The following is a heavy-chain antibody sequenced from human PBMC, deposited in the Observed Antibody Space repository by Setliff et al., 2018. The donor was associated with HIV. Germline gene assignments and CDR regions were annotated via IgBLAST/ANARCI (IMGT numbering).Heavy chain of an antibody. V-gene: IGHV1-46*01. CDR2: INTSGGSA. Sequence: ASVKVSCKASGYTFTSYPMHWVRQAPGQGLEWMGVINTSGGSAGYAEKFRGSVTMTRDTSTSTVYMDLRNLRSEDTAVYYCARNQGDSSGWYAGDYWGNGTLVTVSS. CDR3: ARNQGDSSGWYAGDY. CDR1: GYTFTSYP. J-gene: IGHJ4*01. D-gene: IGHD6-19*01.